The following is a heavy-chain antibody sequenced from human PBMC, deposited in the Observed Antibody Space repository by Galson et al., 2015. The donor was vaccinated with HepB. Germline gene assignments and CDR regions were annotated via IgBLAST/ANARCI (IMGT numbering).Heavy chain of an antibody. CDR1: GFTFSSYA. J-gene: IGHJ6*02. V-gene: IGHV3-23*01. D-gene: IGHD2-2*01. CDR2: ISGSGGST. Sequence: SLRLSCAASGFTFSSYAVSWVRQAPGKGLEWVSAISGSGGSTYYADSVKGRFTISRDNSKNTLYLQMNSLRAEDTAVYYCAKQVGIVVVPAAMVDYYGMDVWGQGTTVTVSS. CDR3: AKQVGIVVVPAAMVDYYGMDV.